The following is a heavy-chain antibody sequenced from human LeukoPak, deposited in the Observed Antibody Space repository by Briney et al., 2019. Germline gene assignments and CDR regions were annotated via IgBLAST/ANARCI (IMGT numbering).Heavy chain of an antibody. V-gene: IGHV3-48*01. CDR2: IGTSSTTI. CDR3: ARFAAGGSYYYYMDV. CDR1: GFTFSSYT. Sequence: GGSLRLSCAASGFTFSSYTMNWVRQPPGKGLEWVSNIGTSSTTIYYADSVKGRFTISRDNAKNSLYLQMNSLRADDTAVYYCARFAAGGSYYYYMDVWGKGTTVAVSS. J-gene: IGHJ6*03. D-gene: IGHD6-25*01.